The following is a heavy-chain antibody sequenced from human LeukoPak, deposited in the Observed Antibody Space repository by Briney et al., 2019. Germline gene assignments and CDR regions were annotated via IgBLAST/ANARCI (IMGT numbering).Heavy chain of an antibody. CDR1: GGSISSYY. D-gene: IGHD6-13*01. V-gene: IGHV4-59*01. CDR3: ARGGGDSSSSQDFDY. CDR2: IYYSGST. Sequence: LETLSLTCTVSGGSISSYYWSWIRQPPGKGLEWIGYIYYSGSTNYNPSLKSRVTISVDTSKNQFSLKLSSVTAADTAVYYCARGGGDSSSSQDFDYWGQGTLVTVSS. J-gene: IGHJ4*02.